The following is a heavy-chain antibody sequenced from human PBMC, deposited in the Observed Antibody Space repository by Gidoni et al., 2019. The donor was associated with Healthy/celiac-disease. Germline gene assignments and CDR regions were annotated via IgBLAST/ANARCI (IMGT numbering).Heavy chain of an antibody. D-gene: IGHD6-6*01. Sequence: EVQLVESGGGLVKPGGSLRLSCAASGFPFSIYRMNWVRQDPGKGLEWAASISSSSIYIYYADSVKGRFTISRDNAKNSLYLQMNSLRAEDTAVYYCARDGEYSSSSGFDYWGQGTLVTVSS. J-gene: IGHJ4*02. V-gene: IGHV3-21*01. CDR2: ISSSSIYI. CDR1: GFPFSIYR. CDR3: ARDGEYSSSSGFDY.